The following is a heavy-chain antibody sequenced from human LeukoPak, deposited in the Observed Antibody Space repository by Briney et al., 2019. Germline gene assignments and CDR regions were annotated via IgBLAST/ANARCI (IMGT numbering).Heavy chain of an antibody. CDR3: ATATKYYYDSSDY. J-gene: IGHJ4*02. Sequence: ASVKVSCRVSGYTLTELSMHWVRQAPGIGLEWMGGFDPEDGETIYAQKFQGRVTMTEDTSTDTAYMELSSLRSEDTAVYYCATATKYYYDSSDYWGQGTLVTVSS. D-gene: IGHD3-22*01. CDR2: FDPEDGET. V-gene: IGHV1-24*01. CDR1: GYTLTELS.